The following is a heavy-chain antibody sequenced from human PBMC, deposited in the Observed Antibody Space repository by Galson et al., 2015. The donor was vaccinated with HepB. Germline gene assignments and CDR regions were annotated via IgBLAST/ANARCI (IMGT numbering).Heavy chain of an antibody. V-gene: IGHV3-11*06. CDR1: GLTFSDYY. Sequence: SLRLSCAASGLTFSDYYMSWIRQAPGKGLEWLAYVSSNTIYTNYADSVKGRFTVSRDNVKNSISLQMNRLSVEDTAMYYCARVADSHYGDHTHFDSGGQGALVTVSS. CDR3: ARVADSHYGDHTHFDS. D-gene: IGHD4-17*01. J-gene: IGHJ4*02. CDR2: VSSNTIYT.